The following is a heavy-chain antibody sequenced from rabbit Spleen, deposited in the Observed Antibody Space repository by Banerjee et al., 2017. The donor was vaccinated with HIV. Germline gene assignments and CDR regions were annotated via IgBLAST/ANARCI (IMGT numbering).Heavy chain of an antibody. CDR1: GVSFSSSDY. CDR3: ARGYGSGNSYWDL. D-gene: IGHD8-1*01. V-gene: IGHV1S40*01. J-gene: IGHJ3*01. CDR2: IAGSSSGFT. Sequence: QSLEESGGDLVKPGASLTLTCTASGVSFSSSDYMCWVRQAPGKGLEWISCIAGSSSGFTYSATWAKGRFTISKTSSTTVDLKMTSLTAADTATYFCARGYGSGNSYWDLWGQGTLVTVS.